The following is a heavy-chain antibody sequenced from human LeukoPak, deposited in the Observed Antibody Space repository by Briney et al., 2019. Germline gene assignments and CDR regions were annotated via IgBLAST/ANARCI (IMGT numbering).Heavy chain of an antibody. CDR2: IYYSGST. J-gene: IGHJ4*02. V-gene: IGHV4-39*07. CDR1: GGSISSSSYY. D-gene: IGHD5-18*01. Sequence: SETLSLTCTVSGGSISSSSYYWGWIRQPPGKGLEWIGRIYYSGSTNYNPSLKSRLSISVDTSRNQFSLRLTSVTAADTAVYYCAKDLTGLLDSGSDYWGQGTLVTVSS. CDR3: AKDLTGLLDSGSDY.